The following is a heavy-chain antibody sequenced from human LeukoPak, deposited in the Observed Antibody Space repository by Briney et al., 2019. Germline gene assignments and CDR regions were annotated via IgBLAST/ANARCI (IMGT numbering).Heavy chain of an antibody. CDR3: ARASYDFWSGYRYYYYGMDV. Sequence: SETLSLTCTVSGGSISSYYWSWIRQPPGKELEWIGYIYYSGSTNYNPSLKSRVTISVDTSKNQFSLKLSSVTAADTAVYYCARASYDFWSGYRYYYYGMDVWGQGTTVTVSS. J-gene: IGHJ6*02. D-gene: IGHD3-3*01. V-gene: IGHV4-59*01. CDR2: IYYSGST. CDR1: GGSISSYY.